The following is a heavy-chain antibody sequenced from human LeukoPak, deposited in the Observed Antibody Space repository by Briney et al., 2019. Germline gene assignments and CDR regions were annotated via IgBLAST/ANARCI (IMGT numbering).Heavy chain of an antibody. V-gene: IGHV3-21*01. CDR2: ISSSSSYI. CDR1: GFTFSSYS. J-gene: IGHJ4*02. Sequence: GGSLRLSCAGSGFTFSSYSMNWVRQAPGKGLEWVSSISSSSSYIYYADSVKGRFTISRDNAKNSLYLQMNSLRAEDTAVYYCARDLWAAAGTFDYWGQGTLVTVSS. D-gene: IGHD6-13*01. CDR3: ARDLWAAAGTFDY.